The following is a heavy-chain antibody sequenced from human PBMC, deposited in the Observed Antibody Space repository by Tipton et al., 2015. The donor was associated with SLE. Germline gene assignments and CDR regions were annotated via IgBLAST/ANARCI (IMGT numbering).Heavy chain of an antibody. V-gene: IGHV3-21*03. CDR1: GFTFSIYA. D-gene: IGHD2-15*01. CDR2: ISKSSSYI. CDR3: ARDERICRGDNCLPFDY. Sequence: SLRLSCTASGFTFSIYAMNWVRQAPGKGLEWVSSISKSSSYIYYADSVKGRFTISRDNAKNSLYLQMNSLRAEDTALYYCARDERICRGDNCLPFDYWGQGILVTVSS. J-gene: IGHJ4*02.